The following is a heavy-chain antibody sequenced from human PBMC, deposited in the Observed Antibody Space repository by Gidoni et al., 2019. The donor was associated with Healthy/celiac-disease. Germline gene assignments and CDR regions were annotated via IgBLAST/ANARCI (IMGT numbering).Heavy chain of an antibody. CDR1: GYTFTSYY. D-gene: IGHD1-26*01. CDR2: INPSGGST. CDR3: ARILLGAYDY. Sequence: QVQLVQSGAEVKKPGASVKVSCKASGYTFTSYYMHWVRQTPGQGLEWMGIINPSGGSTSYAQKFQGRVTMTRDTSTSTVYMGLSSLRSEDTAVYYCARILLGAYDYWGQGTLVTVSS. J-gene: IGHJ4*02. V-gene: IGHV1-46*01.